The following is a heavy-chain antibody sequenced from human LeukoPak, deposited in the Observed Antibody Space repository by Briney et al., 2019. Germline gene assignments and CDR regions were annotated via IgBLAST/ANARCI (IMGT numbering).Heavy chain of an antibody. CDR3: ASYRFQEI. Sequence: ASVKVSCKASGYTFTSYGISWVRQTPGQGLEWMGWINPNSGGTNYAQKFQGSVTMTRDSSISTAYMELSRLRSDDTAVYYCASYRFQEIWGQGTMVTVSS. D-gene: IGHD4-11*01. J-gene: IGHJ3*02. CDR2: INPNSGGT. V-gene: IGHV1-2*02. CDR1: GYTFTSYG.